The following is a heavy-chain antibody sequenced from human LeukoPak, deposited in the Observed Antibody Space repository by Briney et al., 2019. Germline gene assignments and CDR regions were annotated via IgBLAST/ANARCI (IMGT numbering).Heavy chain of an antibody. Sequence: ASLKVSCTASGYTFTGYYMHWVRQAPGQGLEWMGRTNPNNGGTNYAQKFQGRVTMTRDTSISTAYMELSRLRSDDTAMYYCAREYCSSTSCNYYFDYWGQGTLVTVSS. J-gene: IGHJ4*02. CDR2: TNPNNGGT. D-gene: IGHD2-2*01. CDR1: GYTFTGYY. CDR3: AREYCSSTSCNYYFDY. V-gene: IGHV1-2*06.